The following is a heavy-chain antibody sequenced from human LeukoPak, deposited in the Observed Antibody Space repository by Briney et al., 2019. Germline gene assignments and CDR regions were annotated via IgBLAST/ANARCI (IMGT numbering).Heavy chain of an antibody. CDR2: IYYSGST. CDR1: GGSISSGDYY. J-gene: IGHJ5*02. CDR3: ARDRGHTVTTQESNWFDP. D-gene: IGHD4-17*01. V-gene: IGHV4-30-4*01. Sequence: PSETLSLTCTVSGGSISSGDYYWSWIRQPPGTGLEWIGHIYYSGSTYYNPSLKSRVTISVDTSKNQFSLKLSSVTAADTAVYYCARDRGHTVTTQESNWFDPWGQGTLVTVSS.